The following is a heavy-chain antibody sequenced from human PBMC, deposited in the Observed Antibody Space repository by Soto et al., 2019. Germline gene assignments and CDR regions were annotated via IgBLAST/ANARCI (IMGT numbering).Heavy chain of an antibody. J-gene: IGHJ4*02. CDR2: FDPEDGET. V-gene: IGHV1-24*01. CDR1: GYTLTELS. CDR3: ATDGKGPHGGSYFDY. D-gene: IGHD1-26*01. Sequence: GASVKVSFKVSGYTLTELSMHWVRQAPGKGLEWMGGFDPEDGETIYAQKFQGRVTMTEDTSTDTAYMELSSLRSEDTAVYYCATDGKGPHGGSYFDYWGQGPLVTVSS.